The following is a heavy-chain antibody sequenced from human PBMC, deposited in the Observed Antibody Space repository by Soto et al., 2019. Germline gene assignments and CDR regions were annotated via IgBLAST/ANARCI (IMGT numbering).Heavy chain of an antibody. V-gene: IGHV4-59*01. J-gene: IGHJ4*02. CDR1: GGSISSYY. D-gene: IGHD3-9*01. CDR2: IYYSGST. Sequence: PSETLSLTCTVSGGSISSYYWSWIRQPPGKGLGWIGYIYYSGSTNYNPSLKSRVTISVDTSKNQFSLKLSSVTAADTAVYYCARGLYYDILTGTFDYWGQGNLVTVSS. CDR3: ARGLYYDILTGTFDY.